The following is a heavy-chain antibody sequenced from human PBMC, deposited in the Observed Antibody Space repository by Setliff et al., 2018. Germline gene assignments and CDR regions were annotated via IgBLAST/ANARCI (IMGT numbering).Heavy chain of an antibody. D-gene: IGHD6-19*01. CDR1: GFTFSSYW. J-gene: IGHJ4*02. Sequence: PGGSLRLSCAASGFTFSSYWMRWVRQAPGKGLEWVGRIKSKTDGGTTDYAAPVKGRFTISRDDSKNTVYLQMNSLKTEDTAVYYCTTGYISGYYIGRWGLGTLVTVSS. CDR2: IKSKTDGGTT. V-gene: IGHV3-15*01. CDR3: TTGYISGYYIGR.